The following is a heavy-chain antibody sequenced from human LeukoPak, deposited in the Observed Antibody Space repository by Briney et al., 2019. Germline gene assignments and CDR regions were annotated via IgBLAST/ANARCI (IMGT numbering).Heavy chain of an antibody. V-gene: IGHV3-23*01. CDR2: ISGSGGVT. Sequence: GGSLRLSCAASGFTFSNYAMTWVRQAPGKGLEWVSAISGSGGVTYYAESVEGRFTISRDNSKNTLYLQMNSLRDEDTGVYYCAKGLRTGVGPYMGYHYYMDVWGKGATVTVSS. J-gene: IGHJ6*03. D-gene: IGHD3-16*01. CDR3: AKGLRTGVGPYMGYHYYMDV. CDR1: GFTFSNYA.